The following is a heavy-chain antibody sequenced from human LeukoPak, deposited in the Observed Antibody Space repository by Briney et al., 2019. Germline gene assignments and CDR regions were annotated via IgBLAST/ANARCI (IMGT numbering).Heavy chain of an antibody. CDR1: GFSFSRYS. D-gene: IGHD1-26*01. V-gene: IGHV3-23*01. CDR2: ISGSGGST. Sequence: PGGSLRLSCAASGFSFSRYSMSWVRQAPGKGLEWVSAISGSGGSTYYADSVKGRFTISRDNSKNTLYLQMNSLRAEDTAVYYCANLVWELSYFDYWGQGTLVTVSS. J-gene: IGHJ4*02. CDR3: ANLVWELSYFDY.